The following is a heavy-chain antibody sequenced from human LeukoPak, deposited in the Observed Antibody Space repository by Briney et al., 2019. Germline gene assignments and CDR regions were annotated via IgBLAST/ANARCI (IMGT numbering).Heavy chain of an antibody. CDR2: INHSGST. J-gene: IGHJ6*03. Sequence: SETLSLTCAVYGGSFSGYYWSWIRQPPGKGLEWIGEINHSGSTNYNPSLKSRVTISVDTSKNQFSLKLSSVTAADTAVYYCARYTARRRVYYYYYMNVWGKGTTVTVSS. CDR1: GGSFSGYY. D-gene: IGHD2-2*02. V-gene: IGHV4-34*01. CDR3: ARYTARRRVYYYYYMNV.